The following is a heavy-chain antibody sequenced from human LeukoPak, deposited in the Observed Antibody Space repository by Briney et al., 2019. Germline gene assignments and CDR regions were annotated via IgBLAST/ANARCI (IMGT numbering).Heavy chain of an antibody. V-gene: IGHV3-7*01. J-gene: IGHJ5*02. CDR3: ARWARYCSSGSCYSWFDP. CDR1: GFTFRSYW. CDR2: MKLDGSEE. D-gene: IGHD2-15*01. Sequence: GGSLRLSCAASGFTFRSYWMSWVRQAPGKGLEWVANMKLDGSEEYYVNSVKGRFTISSDNAKNSLYLQMNSLRVDDTAVYYCARWARYCSSGSCYSWFDPWGQGTLVTVSS.